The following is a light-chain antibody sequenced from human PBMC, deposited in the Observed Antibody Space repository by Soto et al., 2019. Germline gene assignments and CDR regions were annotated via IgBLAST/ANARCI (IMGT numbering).Light chain of an antibody. J-gene: IGLJ2*01. V-gene: IGLV3-21*04. Sequence: SYELTQPPSVSVAPGKPATLSCAENNIGGKSVQWYQQKPGQAPVLVIYYDKDRPSGIPERFSGSNSGNTATLTISRVEAGDEADYYCQVWDSRDDHVVFGGGTKLTVL. CDR3: QVWDSRDDHVV. CDR2: YDK. CDR1: NIGGKS.